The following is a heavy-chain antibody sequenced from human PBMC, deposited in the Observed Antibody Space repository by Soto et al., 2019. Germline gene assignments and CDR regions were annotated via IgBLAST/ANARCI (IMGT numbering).Heavy chain of an antibody. CDR1: GGSISSSSYY. CDR2: IYYSGST. Sequence: QLQLQESGPGLVKPSETLSLTCTVSGGSISSSSYYWGWIREPPGTGLEWIGSIYYSGSTYYNPSRKSRVTIAVDTSKSQFSLKLGSVTAADTAVYYCESGYGDSLPDWFDPWGQGTLVTVSS. J-gene: IGHJ5*02. D-gene: IGHD4-17*01. CDR3: ESGYGDSLPDWFDP. V-gene: IGHV4-39*01.